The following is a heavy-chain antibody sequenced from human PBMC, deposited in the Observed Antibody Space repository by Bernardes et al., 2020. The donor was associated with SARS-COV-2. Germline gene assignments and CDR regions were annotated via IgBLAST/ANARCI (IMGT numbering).Heavy chain of an antibody. CDR3: ARGYGWLQVDLDY. CDR2: INPHTGDT. D-gene: IGHD6-19*01. Sequence: ASVKVSCMASGYTFSDYYVHWVRQAPGQGLEWMGRINPHTGDTKYAQKFQGRVTMNRDTSISTVYMGLSGLRSDDTGVYYCARGYGWLQVDLDYWGQGTLITVSA. J-gene: IGHJ4*02. V-gene: IGHV1-2*05. CDR1: GYTFSDYY.